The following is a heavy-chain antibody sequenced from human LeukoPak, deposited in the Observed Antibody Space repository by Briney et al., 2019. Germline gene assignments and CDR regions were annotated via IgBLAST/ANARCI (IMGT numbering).Heavy chain of an antibody. CDR2: ISGSGGMT. D-gene: IGHD6-19*01. CDR1: GFIFSSHA. J-gene: IGHJ3*02. V-gene: IGHV3-23*01. Sequence: GGSLRLSCAASGFIFSSHAMNWVRQAPGKGLEWVSVISGSGGMTYYADSVKGRFTVSRDNSKNTLYLQMNSLRAEDTAVYYCAKEEYSSGWYSGGYAFDIWGQGTMVTVSS. CDR3: AKEEYSSGWYSGGYAFDI.